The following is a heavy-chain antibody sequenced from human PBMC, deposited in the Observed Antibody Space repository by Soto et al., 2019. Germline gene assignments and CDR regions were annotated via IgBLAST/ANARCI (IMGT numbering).Heavy chain of an antibody. J-gene: IGHJ5*02. V-gene: IGHV4-4*02. Sequence: SETLSLTCAVSGGSITSANWWTWVRQPPGGGLEWIGEISHSGITNYKASLKSRVTMSVDKTKNDVSLKLTSVIAADTAVYYCARVLRGWFDPWGQGTPVTVSS. CDR2: ISHSGIT. CDR1: GGSITSANW. CDR3: ARVLRGWFDP.